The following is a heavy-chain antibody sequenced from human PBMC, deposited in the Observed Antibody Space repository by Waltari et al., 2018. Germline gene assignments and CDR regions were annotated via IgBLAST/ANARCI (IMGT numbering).Heavy chain of an antibody. J-gene: IGHJ4*02. CDR3: ARGEGGGGSDY. Sequence: QVQLQQWGAGLLKPSETLSLTCAVYGGSFSGYYWSWIRQPPGKGLEWIGEINHSGSTNYNPSLKSRVTISVDTSKNQFSLKLSSVTAADTAVYYCARGEGGGGSDYWGQGTPVTVSS. V-gene: IGHV4-34*01. CDR2: INHSGST. CDR1: GGSFSGYY. D-gene: IGHD2-15*01.